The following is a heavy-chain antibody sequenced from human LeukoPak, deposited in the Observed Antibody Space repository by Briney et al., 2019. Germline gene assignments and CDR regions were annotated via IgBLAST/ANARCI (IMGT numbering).Heavy chain of an antibody. Sequence: GGSLRLSCAASGFTFSSYSMNWVRQAPGKGLEWVSYISSSSSTIYYADSVKGRFTISRDNAKNSLYLQMNSLRDEDTAVYYCGGSGYYTARGWFDPWGQGTLVTVSS. D-gene: IGHD3-22*01. CDR3: GGSGYYTARGWFDP. CDR2: ISSSSSTI. CDR1: GFTFSSYS. J-gene: IGHJ5*02. V-gene: IGHV3-48*02.